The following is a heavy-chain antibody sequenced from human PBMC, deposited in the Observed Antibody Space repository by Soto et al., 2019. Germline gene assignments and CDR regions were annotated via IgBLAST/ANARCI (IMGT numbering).Heavy chain of an antibody. D-gene: IGHD3-9*01. V-gene: IGHV3-23*01. CDR1: GFTLSSYA. J-gene: IGHJ5*02. Sequence: GGPLRLSCAASGFTLSSYAMILVRQAPGKGLEWVSAISGSGGSTYYAGSVKGRFTISRDNSKNTLYLQMNSLRAEDTAVYYCAKADMSGYYDILTGYRTTDPWGQGTLVTVSS. CDR2: ISGSGGST. CDR3: AKADMSGYYDILTGYRTTDP.